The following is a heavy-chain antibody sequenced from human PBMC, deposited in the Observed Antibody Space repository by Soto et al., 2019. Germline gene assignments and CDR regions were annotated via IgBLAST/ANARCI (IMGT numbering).Heavy chain of an antibody. CDR1: GGSISSSSYY. CDR2: IYYSGST. J-gene: IGHJ4*02. D-gene: IGHD4-17*01. V-gene: IGHV4-39*01. Sequence: SETLSLTCTVSGGSISSSSYYWGWIRQPPGKGLEWIGSIYYSGSTYYNPSLKSRVTISVDTSKNQFSLKLSSVTAADTAVYYCARGYGGNSGFDYWGQGTLVTVSS. CDR3: ARGYGGNSGFDY.